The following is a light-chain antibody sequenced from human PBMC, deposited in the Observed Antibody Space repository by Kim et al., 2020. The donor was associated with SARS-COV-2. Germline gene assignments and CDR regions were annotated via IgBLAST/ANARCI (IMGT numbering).Light chain of an antibody. J-gene: IGLJ1*01. CDR1: SGHSSYA. CDR3: QTWGTGIHV. Sequence: SVKLTCTLSSGHSSYAIEWHQQQPEKGPRYLMKLNSDGSHSKGDGIPDRFSGSSSGAERYLTISSLQSEDEADYYCQTWGTGIHVFGTGTKVTVL. CDR2: LNSDGSH. V-gene: IGLV4-69*01.